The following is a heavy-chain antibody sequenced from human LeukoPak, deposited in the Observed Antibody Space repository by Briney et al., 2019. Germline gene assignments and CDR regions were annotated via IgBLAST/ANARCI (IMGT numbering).Heavy chain of an antibody. CDR3: ARGLKSLWYYYGSGSQTSYFDY. CDR2: INTVGST. D-gene: IGHD3-10*01. V-gene: IGHV4-4*07. Sequence: SETLSLTCTISADSFSTYYWSWIRQPAGKGLEWIGRINTVGSTDYNPSLKSRVTMSLDTSKNQFSLKLSSVTAADTAVYYCARGLKSLWYYYGSGSQTSYFDYWGQGTLVTVSS. CDR1: ADSFSTYY. J-gene: IGHJ4*02.